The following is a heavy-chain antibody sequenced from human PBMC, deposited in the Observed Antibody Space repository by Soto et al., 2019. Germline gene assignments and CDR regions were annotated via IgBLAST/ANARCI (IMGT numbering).Heavy chain of an antibody. D-gene: IGHD6-13*01. V-gene: IGHV4-30-2*01. CDR1: GGSISSGGYS. CDR2: IYHSGST. CDR3: ASQNMYSSSWYNWFDP. J-gene: IGHJ5*02. Sequence: PSETLSRTCAVSGGSISSGGYSWSWIRQPPGKGLEWIGYIYHSGSTYYNPSLKSRVTISVDRSKNQFSLKLSSVTAADTAVYYCASQNMYSSSWYNWFDPWGQGTLVTVSS.